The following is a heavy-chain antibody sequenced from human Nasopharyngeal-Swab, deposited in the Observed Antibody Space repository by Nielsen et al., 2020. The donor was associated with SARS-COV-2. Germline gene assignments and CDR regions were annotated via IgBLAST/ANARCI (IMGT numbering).Heavy chain of an antibody. Sequence: GESLKISCTASGFTFGDYAMSWVRQAPGEGLEWVGFIRSKAYGGTTEYAASVKGRFTISRDDSKSIAYLQMNSLKTEDTAVYYCTFDSSGYYPHDAFDIWGQGTMVTVSS. V-gene: IGHV3-49*04. D-gene: IGHD3-22*01. CDR3: TFDSSGYYPHDAFDI. CDR1: GFTFGDYA. CDR2: IRSKAYGGTT. J-gene: IGHJ3*02.